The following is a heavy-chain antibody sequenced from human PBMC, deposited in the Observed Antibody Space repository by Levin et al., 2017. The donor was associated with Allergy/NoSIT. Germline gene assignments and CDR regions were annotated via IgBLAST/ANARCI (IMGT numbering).Heavy chain of an antibody. CDR2: IINSVVGT. CDR3: AKDAIRGSDQPYYFDY. V-gene: IGHV3-23*01. J-gene: IGHJ4*02. D-gene: IGHD6-19*01. CDR1: GFTFNNYA. Sequence: GGSLRLSCAASGFTFNNYAMSWVRQAPGKGLEWVSAIINSVVGTYYADSVKGRFATSRDNSKNTMYLQMNSLRAEDLAVYFCAKDAIRGSDQPYYFDYWGQGTLVTASS.